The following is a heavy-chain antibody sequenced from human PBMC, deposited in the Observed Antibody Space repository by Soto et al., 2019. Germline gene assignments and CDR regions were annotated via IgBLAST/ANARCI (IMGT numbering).Heavy chain of an antibody. D-gene: IGHD2-2*01. CDR2: ISGSGGST. CDR3: AKDRPQVVVPSRSDNWFDP. V-gene: IGHV3-23*01. CDR1: GFTFSSYA. Sequence: PGGSLRLSCAASGFTFSSYAMSWVRQAPGKGLEWVSAISGSGGSTYYADSVKGRFTISRDNSKNTLYLQMNSLRAEDTAVYYCAKDRPQVVVPSRSDNWFDPWGQGTLVTVSS. J-gene: IGHJ5*02.